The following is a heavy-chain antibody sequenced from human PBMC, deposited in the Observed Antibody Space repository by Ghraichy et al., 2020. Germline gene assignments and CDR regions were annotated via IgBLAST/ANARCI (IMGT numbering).Heavy chain of an antibody. Sequence: SETLSLTCSVSGGSISSSSYYWGWIRQPPGKGLEWIGSIYYSGSTYYNPSLKSRVTISVDTSKNQFSLRVSSVTAADTAVYFCACSRSSWCDLWGRGTLVIVSS. V-gene: IGHV4-39*01. CDR3: ACSRSSWCDL. CDR2: IYYSGST. J-gene: IGHJ2*01. D-gene: IGHD6-13*01. CDR1: GGSISSSSYY.